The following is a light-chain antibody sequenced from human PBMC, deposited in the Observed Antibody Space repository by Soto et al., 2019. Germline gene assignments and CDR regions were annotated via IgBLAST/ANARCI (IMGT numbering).Light chain of an antibody. CDR3: QQSYSTPYT. V-gene: IGKV1-39*01. J-gene: IGKJ2*01. CDR1: QSISSY. Sequence: DIQMTQSPSSLSASVGDRVTITCRASQSISSYLNWYQQKPGKAPKLLIYAASSLQSGVPSRFSGSGYRTDFTLPISSLQPEDFATYYCQQSYSTPYTFGQGTKLEIK. CDR2: AAS.